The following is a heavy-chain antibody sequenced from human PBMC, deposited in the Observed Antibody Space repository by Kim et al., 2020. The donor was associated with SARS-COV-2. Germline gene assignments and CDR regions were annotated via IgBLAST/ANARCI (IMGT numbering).Heavy chain of an antibody. J-gene: IGHJ6*02. V-gene: IGHV1-18*01. D-gene: IGHD2-15*01. CDR2: ISAYNGNT. CDR3: AGSGGYCSGGRCNPPGYGMDG. Sequence: ASVKVSCKASGYTFTSYGISWVRQAPGQGPEWMGWISAYNGNTNYAQKLQGRVTMTTDTSTSTAYLELRSLRSDDTAVYYCAGSGGYCSGGRCNPPGYGMDGWGQGTTVTVSS. CDR1: GYTFTSYG.